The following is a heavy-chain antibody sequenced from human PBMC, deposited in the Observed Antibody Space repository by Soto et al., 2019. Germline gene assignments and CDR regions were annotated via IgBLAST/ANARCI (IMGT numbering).Heavy chain of an antibody. V-gene: IGHV1-18*01. CDR2: ISAYNGDT. Sequence: QVQLVPSGAEVQGPGASVRVSCKASGYTFTCYGFSWVRQAPGQGVGWMGWISAYNGDTNYAQKFQGRVTMTTDTSTSTAYMKLRSLTAADTAVYYCARDNKAPTYYYNCMDVWGQGTTVTVSS. CDR3: ARDNKAPTYYYNCMDV. J-gene: IGHJ6*02. CDR1: GYTFTCYG.